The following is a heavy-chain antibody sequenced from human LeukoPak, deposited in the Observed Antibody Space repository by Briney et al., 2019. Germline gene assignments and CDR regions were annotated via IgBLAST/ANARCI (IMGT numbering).Heavy chain of an antibody. D-gene: IGHD2-21*02. V-gene: IGHV4-4*07. Sequence: SETLSLTCTVSGGSISSHYWSWIRQPAGKGLEWIGRIYPSGSTNYNPSLKSRVTISVDTSKNQFSLKLSSVTAADTAVYYCARGGYCGGDCYFYYWGQGTLVTVSS. CDR3: ARGGYCGGDCYFYY. CDR1: GGSISSHY. J-gene: IGHJ4*02. CDR2: IYPSGST.